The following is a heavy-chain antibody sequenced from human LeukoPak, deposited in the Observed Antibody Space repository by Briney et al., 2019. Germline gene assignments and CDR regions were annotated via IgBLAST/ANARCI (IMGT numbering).Heavy chain of an antibody. V-gene: IGHV3-30-3*01. D-gene: IGHD1-26*01. J-gene: IGHJ6*02. Sequence: PGRSLRLSCAASGFTFSSYAMHWVRQAPGKGLEWVAVISYDGSNKYYADSVKGRFTISRDNSKNTLYLQVNSLRAEDTAVYYCARDTSRGVYYYYGMDVWGQGTTVTVSS. CDR1: GFTFSSYA. CDR2: ISYDGSNK. CDR3: ARDTSRGVYYYYGMDV.